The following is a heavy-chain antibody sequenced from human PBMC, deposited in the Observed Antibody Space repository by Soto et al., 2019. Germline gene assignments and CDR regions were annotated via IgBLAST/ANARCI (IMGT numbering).Heavy chain of an antibody. CDR2: TYYRSKWYN. V-gene: IGHV6-1*01. Sequence: TLSLTFAISGDTVSSSSAALNWIRQSPSRGLEWLGRTYYRSKWYNDYAVSVKSRIIINSDTSQNQFSLQLNSVTPEDTAVYYCARGRTLVVVASQNYYYYYMDVWDKGTTVTVSS. D-gene: IGHD2-15*01. CDR1: GDTVSSSSAA. CDR3: ARGRTLVVVASQNYYYYYMDV. J-gene: IGHJ6*03.